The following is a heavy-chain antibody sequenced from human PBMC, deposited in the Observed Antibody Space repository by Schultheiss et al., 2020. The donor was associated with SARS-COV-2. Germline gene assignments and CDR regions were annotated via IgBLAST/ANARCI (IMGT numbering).Heavy chain of an antibody. J-gene: IGHJ6*02. CDR2: ISGSGGST. V-gene: IGHV3-23*01. D-gene: IGHD2-21*01. Sequence: GGSLRLSCAASGFTVSSNYMSWVRQAPGKGLEWVSAISGSGGSTYYADSVKGRFTISRDNSKNTLYLQMNSLRAEDTAVYYCAKEIGRSYGMDVWGQGTTVTVSS. CDR3: AKEIGRSYGMDV. CDR1: GFTVSSNY.